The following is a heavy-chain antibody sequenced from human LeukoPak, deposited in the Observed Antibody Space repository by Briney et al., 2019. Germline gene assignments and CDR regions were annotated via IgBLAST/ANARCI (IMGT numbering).Heavy chain of an antibody. CDR3: ARGTSSGWYGFDS. V-gene: IGHV4-59*01. Sequence: PSETLSLTCTVSGGSISSYYWSWIRQPPGKGLEWIGYIYYSGTTNYNPSLKSRVTISVDTSKNQFSLKLNSVTAAYPAVYYCARGTSSGWYGFDSWGQGTLVTVSS. CDR1: GGSISSYY. CDR2: IYYSGTT. J-gene: IGHJ4*02. D-gene: IGHD6-19*01.